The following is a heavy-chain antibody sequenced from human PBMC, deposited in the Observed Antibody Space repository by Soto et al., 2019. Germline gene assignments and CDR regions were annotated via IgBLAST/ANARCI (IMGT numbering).Heavy chain of an antibody. CDR1: GFTFSSYG. V-gene: IGHV3-30*18. Sequence: QVQLVESGGGVVQPGRSLRLSCAASGFTFSSYGMHWVRQAPGKGLEWVAVISYDGSNKYYADSVKGRFTISRDNSKNTLYLQMNSLRAEDTAVYYCAKGGCGGDCYNFEYWGQGTLVTVSS. D-gene: IGHD2-21*02. CDR2: ISYDGSNK. J-gene: IGHJ4*02. CDR3: AKGGCGGDCYNFEY.